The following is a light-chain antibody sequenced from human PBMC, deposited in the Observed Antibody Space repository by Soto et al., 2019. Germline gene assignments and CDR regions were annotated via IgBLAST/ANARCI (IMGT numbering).Light chain of an antibody. CDR2: AAS. CDR3: QQLNSYPWT. V-gene: IGKV1-9*01. CDR1: QGISSY. Sequence: DIQLTQSPSFLSASVGDRVTITCRASQGISSYLAWYQQKPGKAPKLLIHAASTLQSGVPSRFSGSGSGTEFPLTISILQPEDFATYYCQQLNSYPWTFGQGTKVEIK. J-gene: IGKJ1*01.